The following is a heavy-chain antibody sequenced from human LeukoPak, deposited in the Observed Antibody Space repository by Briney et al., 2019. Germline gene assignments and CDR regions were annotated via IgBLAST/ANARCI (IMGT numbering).Heavy chain of an antibody. D-gene: IGHD1-26*01. Sequence: ASVKVSCKASGYTFTSYDINWVRQATGQGLEWMGWISAYDGNTNYAQKLQGRVTMTTDTSTSTAYMELRSLRSDDTAVYYCTRDVPALNRYSGSYYRYYYYGMDVWGQGTTVTVSS. V-gene: IGHV1-18*01. J-gene: IGHJ6*02. CDR2: ISAYDGNT. CDR3: TRDVPALNRYSGSYYRYYYYGMDV. CDR1: GYTFTSYD.